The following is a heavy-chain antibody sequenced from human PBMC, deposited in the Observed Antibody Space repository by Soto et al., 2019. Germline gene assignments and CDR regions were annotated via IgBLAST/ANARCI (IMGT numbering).Heavy chain of an antibody. CDR2: IIPMLTVT. CDR3: SIGSWSAETFDV. Sequence: QVHLIQSGAEVKKPGSSVKVSCKAAGGTFNTYTLIWVRQAPGHGLEWMGRIIPMLTVTNSAQKFQGRLTLTAAKSTGTAFMELTSLRSDHTAVYYCSIGSWSAETFDVWGQGTMVTVSS. J-gene: IGHJ3*01. D-gene: IGHD2-2*01. CDR1: GGTFNTYT. V-gene: IGHV1-69*02.